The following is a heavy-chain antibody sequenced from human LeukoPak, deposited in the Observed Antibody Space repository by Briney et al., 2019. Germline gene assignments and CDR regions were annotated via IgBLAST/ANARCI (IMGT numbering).Heavy chain of an antibody. CDR2: ISWNSGSI. CDR1: GFTFDDYA. D-gene: IGHD1-26*01. Sequence: QTGRSLRLSCAASGFTFDDYAMHWVRQAPRKGLEWVSGISWNSGSIGYADSVKGRFTISRDNAKNSLYLQMNSLRAEDTALYYCAKDRGVGAIYYYYYGMDVWGQGTTVTVSS. CDR3: AKDRGVGAIYYYYYGMDV. V-gene: IGHV3-9*01. J-gene: IGHJ6*02.